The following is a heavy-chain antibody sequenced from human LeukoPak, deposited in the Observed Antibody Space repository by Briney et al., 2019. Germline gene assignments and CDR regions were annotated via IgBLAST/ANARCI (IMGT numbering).Heavy chain of an antibody. CDR1: GYTSTGYY. CDR2: INPNSGGT. CDR3: ARDNYDILTGTKGFDY. D-gene: IGHD3-9*01. V-gene: IGHV1-2*02. Sequence: GASVKVSCKASGYTSTGYYMHWVRQAPGQGLEWMGWINPNSGGTNYAQKFQGRVTMTRDTSISTAYMELSRLRSDDTAVYYCARDNYDILTGTKGFDYWGQGTLATVSS. J-gene: IGHJ4*02.